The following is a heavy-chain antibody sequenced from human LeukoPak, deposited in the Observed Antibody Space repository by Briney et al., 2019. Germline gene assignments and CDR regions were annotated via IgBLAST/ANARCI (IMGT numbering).Heavy chain of an antibody. V-gene: IGHV3-48*03. D-gene: IGHD2-2*01. J-gene: IGHJ3*02. Sequence: GGSLRLSCAASGFTFSSYEMNWVRQAPGKGLEWVSYIGSSGSTIYYADSVKGRFTISRDNAKNSLYLQMNSLRAEDTAVYYCARTLGYCSSTSCSDAFDIWGQGTMVTVSS. CDR1: GFTFSSYE. CDR3: ARTLGYCSSTSCSDAFDI. CDR2: IGSSGSTI.